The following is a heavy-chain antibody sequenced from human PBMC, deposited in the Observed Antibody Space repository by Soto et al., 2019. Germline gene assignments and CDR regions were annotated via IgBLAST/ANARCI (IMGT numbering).Heavy chain of an antibody. CDR3: ARMGDFLSGHGELDP. Sequence: QLQLRESGPGLVKPSETLSLTCTVSGGSISSSNYYWAWIRQSPGKGLEGIGSVYYNGFTYYNPSLKSRVTISVDTSKNQFSLKLTSVTAADTAVYYCARMGDFLSGHGELDPWGQGTLVTVSS. CDR1: GGSISSSNYY. CDR2: VYYNGFT. D-gene: IGHD3-3*01. J-gene: IGHJ5*02. V-gene: IGHV4-39*01.